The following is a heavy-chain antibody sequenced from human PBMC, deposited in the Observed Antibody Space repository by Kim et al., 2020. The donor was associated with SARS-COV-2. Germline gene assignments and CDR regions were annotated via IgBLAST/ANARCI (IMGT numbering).Heavy chain of an antibody. Sequence: GGSLRLSCAASGFTFSSYWMSWVRQAPGKGLEWVANIKQDGGEKYYVDSVKGRFTISRDNAKNSLYLQMNSLRAEDTAVYYCASGGITMVRGVTHYYYYYGMDVWGQGTTVTVSS. V-gene: IGHV3-7*01. CDR1: GFTFSSYW. CDR2: IKQDGGEK. D-gene: IGHD3-10*01. CDR3: ASGGITMVRGVTHYYYYYGMDV. J-gene: IGHJ6*02.